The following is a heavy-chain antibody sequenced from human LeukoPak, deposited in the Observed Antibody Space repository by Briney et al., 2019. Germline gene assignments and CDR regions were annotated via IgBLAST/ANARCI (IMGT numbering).Heavy chain of an antibody. CDR3: AKEGCTRCTPFVDY. J-gene: IGHJ4*02. D-gene: IGHD2-2*01. CDR2: VSPSGDTT. Sequence: PGGSLRLSCAASGFTFSSWAMSWVRQAPGKGLEWVSAVSPSGDTTYYADSVKGRFTISRDNSKNTLYLQMNSLRAEDTVVYYCAKEGCTRCTPFVDYWGQGILVTVSS. CDR1: GFTFSSWA. V-gene: IGHV3-23*01.